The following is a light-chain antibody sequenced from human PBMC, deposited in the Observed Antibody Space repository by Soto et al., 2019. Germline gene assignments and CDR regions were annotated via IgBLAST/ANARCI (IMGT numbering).Light chain of an antibody. Sequence: QSVLTQPPSVSGAPGQRVTLSCTGNSSNLGAGYDVHWYQQLPGAAPKLLIYDNNKRPSGIPDRFSGSKSGTSATLGITGLQTGDEADYYCGTWDSSLSAWVFGGGTKVTVL. J-gene: IGLJ3*02. CDR1: SSNLGAGYD. V-gene: IGLV1-51*01. CDR3: GTWDSSLSAWV. CDR2: DNN.